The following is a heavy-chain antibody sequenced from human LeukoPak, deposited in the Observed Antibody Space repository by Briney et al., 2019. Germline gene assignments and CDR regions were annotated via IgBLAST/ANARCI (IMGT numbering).Heavy chain of an antibody. CDR1: GGSISSGDYY. J-gene: IGHJ6*02. D-gene: IGHD6-25*01. CDR2: IYHSGST. V-gene: IGHV4-30-4*01. Sequence: PSETLSLTCTVSGGSISSGDYYWSWIRQPPGKGLEWIGYIYHSGSTYFNPSLKSRVTISVDTSKNQFSLKLSSVTAADTAVYYCARRPRLGMDVWGQGTTVTVSS. CDR3: ARRPRLGMDV.